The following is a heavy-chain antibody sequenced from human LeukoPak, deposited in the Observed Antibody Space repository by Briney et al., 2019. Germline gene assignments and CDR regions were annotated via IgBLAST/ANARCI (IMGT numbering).Heavy chain of an antibody. Sequence: PSETLSLTCTVSGGSISSGSYYWSWIRQPAGKGLEWIGRIYTSGSTNYNPSLKSRVTISVDTSKNQFSLKLSSVTAADTAVYYCARLERGDCSSTSCYPGGAFDIWGQGTMVTVSS. V-gene: IGHV4-61*02. CDR1: GGSISSGSYY. D-gene: IGHD2-2*01. CDR2: IYTSGST. J-gene: IGHJ3*02. CDR3: ARLERGDCSSTSCYPGGAFDI.